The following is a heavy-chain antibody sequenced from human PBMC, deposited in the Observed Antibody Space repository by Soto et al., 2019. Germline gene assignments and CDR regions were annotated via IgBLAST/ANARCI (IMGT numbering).Heavy chain of an antibody. CDR1: GGSISSYY. D-gene: IGHD6-13*01. CDR2: IYYSGST. V-gene: IGHV4-59*08. J-gene: IGHJ3*02. Sequence: PSETLSLTCTVSGGSISSYYWSWIRQPPGKGLEWIGYIYYSGSTNYNPSLKSRVTISVDTSKNQFSLKLSSVTAAATAVYYWARRIESSSWYDDTFDIWGQGTLVTFSS. CDR3: ARRIESSSWYDDTFDI.